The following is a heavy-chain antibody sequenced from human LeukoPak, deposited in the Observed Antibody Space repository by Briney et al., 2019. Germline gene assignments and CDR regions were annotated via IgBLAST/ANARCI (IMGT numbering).Heavy chain of an antibody. CDR1: GFTFSSYG. Sequence: PGRSLSLSCAASGFTFSSYGMHWVRQVPGKGLEWVAVISYEGSNKYYADSVKGRFTISRDNSKNTLYLQMNSLRAEDTAVYYCAKVRVGCYDSSGLRNNWFDPWGQGTLVTVSS. J-gene: IGHJ5*02. V-gene: IGHV3-30*18. CDR2: ISYEGSNK. D-gene: IGHD3-22*01. CDR3: AKVRVGCYDSSGLRNNWFDP.